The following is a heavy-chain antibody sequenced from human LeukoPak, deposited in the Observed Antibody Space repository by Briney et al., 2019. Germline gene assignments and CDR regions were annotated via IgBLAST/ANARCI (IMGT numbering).Heavy chain of an antibody. CDR2: IYTSGST. D-gene: IGHD2-15*01. J-gene: IGHJ4*02. CDR1: DGSISSGNYF. V-gene: IGHV4-61*02. Sequence: PSETLSLTCTFSDGSISSGNYFWSWIRQPAGKGLEWIGRIYTSGSTNYNPSLKSRITISRDTSRSQFSLQLSSVTAADTAVYYCARAPECTGGSCYYFDYWGQGTLVTVSS. CDR3: ARAPECTGGSCYYFDY.